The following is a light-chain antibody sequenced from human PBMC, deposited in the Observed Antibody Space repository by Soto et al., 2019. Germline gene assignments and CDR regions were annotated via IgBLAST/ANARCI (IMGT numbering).Light chain of an antibody. CDR2: EVS. CDR1: NSDIGNYIY. Sequence: QSALTQPRSVSGSPGQSVTISCTGTNSDIGNYIYVSWYQQHPGKAPKLMIYEVSKRPSGVPDRFSGSKSGNTASLTVSGLQPEDEADYYCSSYAGSNKSVFGTGTKLTVL. CDR3: SSYAGSNKSV. J-gene: IGLJ1*01. V-gene: IGLV2-8*01.